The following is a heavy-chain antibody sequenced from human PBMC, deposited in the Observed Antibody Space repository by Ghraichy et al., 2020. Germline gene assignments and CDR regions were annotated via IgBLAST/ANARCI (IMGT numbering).Heavy chain of an antibody. J-gene: IGHJ4*02. CDR3: VRSGDFKISY. D-gene: IGHD3-3*01. Sequence: SETLSLTCTVTGASVSSSGSYWGWVRQPPGKGLEWIGSSSHSGSTFFNPSLKSRVTISVDTSKNQFSLRLSSVTAADTAVYYRVRSGDFKISYWGQGTLVTVSS. V-gene: IGHV4-39*01. CDR1: GASVSSSGSY. CDR2: SSHSGST.